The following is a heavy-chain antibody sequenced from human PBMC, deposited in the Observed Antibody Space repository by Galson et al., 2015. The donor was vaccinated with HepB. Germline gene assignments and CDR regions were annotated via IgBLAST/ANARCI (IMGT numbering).Heavy chain of an antibody. V-gene: IGHV3-23*01. CDR1: GFTFSSYA. CDR3: AKDHSLLSHGGYFDY. D-gene: IGHD2/OR15-2a*01. CDR2: ISGSGGST. J-gene: IGHJ4*02. Sequence: SLRLSCAASGFTFSSYAMSWVRQAPGKGLEWVSAISGSGGSTYYADSVKGRFTISRDNSKNTLYLQMNSLRAEDTAVYYCAKDHSLLSHGGYFDYWGQGTLVTVSS.